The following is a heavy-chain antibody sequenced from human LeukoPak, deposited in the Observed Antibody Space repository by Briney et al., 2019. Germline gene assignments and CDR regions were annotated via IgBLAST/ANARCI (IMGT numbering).Heavy chain of an antibody. CDR2: IGDGGDK. V-gene: IGHV3-23*01. CDR1: GFTFNTYA. D-gene: IGHD1-1*01. Sequence: GGSLTLSCAASGFTFNTYAMSWVRQAPGKGLEWVPAIGDGGDKKYADSVKGRFTISRDNSKNILYLQMSSLRAEDTAIYYCGRDWKLDYWGQGTLVTVSS. J-gene: IGHJ4*02. CDR3: GRDWKLDY.